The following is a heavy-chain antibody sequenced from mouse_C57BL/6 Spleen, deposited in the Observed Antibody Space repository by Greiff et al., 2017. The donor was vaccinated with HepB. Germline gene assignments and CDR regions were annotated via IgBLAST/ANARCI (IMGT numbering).Heavy chain of an antibody. D-gene: IGHD4-1*01. CDR1: GFTFSDYY. V-gene: IGHV5-16*01. J-gene: IGHJ4*01. CDR2: INYDGSST. CDR3: ARAGRLGHAMDY. Sequence: EVQVVESEGGLVQPGSSMKLSCTASGFTFSDYYMAWVRQVPEKGLEWVANINYDGSSTYYLDSLKSRFIISRDNAKNILYLQMSSLKSEDTATYYCARAGRLGHAMDYWGQVTSVTVSS.